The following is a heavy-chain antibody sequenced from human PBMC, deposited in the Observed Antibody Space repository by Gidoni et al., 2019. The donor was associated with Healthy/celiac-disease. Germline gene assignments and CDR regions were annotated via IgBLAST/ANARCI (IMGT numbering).Heavy chain of an antibody. Sequence: EVQLVESGGGLVQPGGSLRLSCAASGFTFSSYWMSWVRQAPGKGLEWVANIKQDGSEKYYVDSVKGRFTISRDNAKNSLYLQMNSLRAEDTAVYYCARDSNYYDSSGYSEDYFDYWGQGTLVTVSS. CDR3: ARDSNYYDSSGYSEDYFDY. D-gene: IGHD3-22*01. J-gene: IGHJ4*02. V-gene: IGHV3-7*01. CDR2: IKQDGSEK. CDR1: GFTFSSYW.